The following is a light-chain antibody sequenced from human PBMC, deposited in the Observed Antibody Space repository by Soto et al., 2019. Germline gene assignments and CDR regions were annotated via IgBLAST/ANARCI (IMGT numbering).Light chain of an antibody. CDR1: QSVSSY. V-gene: IGKV3-11*01. J-gene: IGKJ1*01. CDR2: DAS. CDR3: QQRSNWSGT. Sequence: EIVLTQSPATLSLSPGERATLSCRASQSVSSYLAWYQQKPGQAPRLLIYDASNRATGIPARFSGSGSGTDFTLTISSLEPEDFAVYYCQQRSNWSGTFGQGTKMDI.